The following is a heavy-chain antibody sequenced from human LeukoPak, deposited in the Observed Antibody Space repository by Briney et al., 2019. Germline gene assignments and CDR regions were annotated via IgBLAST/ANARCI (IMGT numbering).Heavy chain of an antibody. J-gene: IGHJ6*02. CDR2: IYYSGST. Sequence: SETLSLTCTVSGGSISSYYWSWIRLPPGKGLEWIGYIYYSGSTNYNPSLKSRVTISVDTSKNQFSLKLSSVTAADTAVYYCARGPFYGMDVWGQGTTVTVSS. V-gene: IGHV4-59*01. CDR3: ARGPFYGMDV. CDR1: GGSISSYY.